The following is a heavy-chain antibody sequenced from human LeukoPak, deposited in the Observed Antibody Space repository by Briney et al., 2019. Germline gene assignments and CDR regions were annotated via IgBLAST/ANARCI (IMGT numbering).Heavy chain of an antibody. J-gene: IGHJ4*02. D-gene: IGHD1-26*01. V-gene: IGHV3-64*01. CDR3: ARVGATQAFDY. Sequence: GGSLRLSCAASGFTFSSYAMHWVRQAPGKGLEYVSAISSNGGSTYYANSVKGRFTISRDNSKNTLYLQMGSLRAEDMAVYYCARVGATQAFDYWGQGTLATVSS. CDR2: ISSNGGST. CDR1: GFTFSSYA.